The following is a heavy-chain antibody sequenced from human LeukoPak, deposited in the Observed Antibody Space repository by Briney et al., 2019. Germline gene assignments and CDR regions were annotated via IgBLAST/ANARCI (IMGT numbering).Heavy chain of an antibody. CDR1: GFVFSTYW. J-gene: IGHJ4*02. CDR2: INLDGTEE. V-gene: IGHV3-7*01. D-gene: IGHD3/OR15-3a*01. Sequence: GGSLRLSCAASGFVFSTYWMTWVRQAPGKGLEWVANINLDGTEEHYVDSSLKGRFTISRDNAKNSLYLQMTSLRVEDTAVYYCECGRHDFLHWGQGTLVTVSS. CDR3: ECGRHDFLH.